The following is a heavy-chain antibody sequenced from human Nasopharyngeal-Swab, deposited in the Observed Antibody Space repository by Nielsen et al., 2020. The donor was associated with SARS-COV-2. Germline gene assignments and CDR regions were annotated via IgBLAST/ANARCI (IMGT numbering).Heavy chain of an antibody. J-gene: IGHJ4*02. D-gene: IGHD4-17*01. CDR3: ARMGPPLATVTTGDY. CDR2: ISSSSTYI. CDR1: GFTFSSYG. Sequence: GESLKISCVASGFTFSSYGMNWVRQAPGKGLEWVSSISSSSTYIYYADSVKGRFTISRDNAQNSLHLQMSSLRAEDTAVYYCARMGPPLATVTTGDYWGQGTLVTVSS. V-gene: IGHV3-21*01.